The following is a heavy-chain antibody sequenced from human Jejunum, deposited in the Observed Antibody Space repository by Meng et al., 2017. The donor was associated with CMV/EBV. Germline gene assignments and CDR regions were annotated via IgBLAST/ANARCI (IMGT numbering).Heavy chain of an antibody. CDR1: SPNGSGMC. Sequence: SPNGSGMCVSWVRQSPGKALEWLAVIDWGDDKWYSTSLKTRLTISMDTSKNQVVLKMTNVDPVDTATYYCARVRHDSSGYYPLFDFWGQGTLVTVSS. CDR3: ARVRHDSSGYYPLFDF. J-gene: IGHJ4*02. CDR2: IDWGDDK. V-gene: IGHV2-70*13. D-gene: IGHD3-22*01.